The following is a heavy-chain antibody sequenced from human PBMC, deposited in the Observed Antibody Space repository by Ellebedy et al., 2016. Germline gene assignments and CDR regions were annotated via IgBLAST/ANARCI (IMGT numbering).Heavy chain of an antibody. CDR1: GFIFSSYG. CDR3: ARDRGFDY. J-gene: IGHJ4*02. CDR2: ISYDGSNE. V-gene: IGHV3-30*03. D-gene: IGHD3-10*01. Sequence: GESLKISXAASGFIFSSYGMHWVRQAPGKGLEWVAVISYDGSNEYYGDSVKGRFTISRDNAKNSLYLQMNSLRAEDTAVYYCARDRGFDYWGQGTLVTVSS.